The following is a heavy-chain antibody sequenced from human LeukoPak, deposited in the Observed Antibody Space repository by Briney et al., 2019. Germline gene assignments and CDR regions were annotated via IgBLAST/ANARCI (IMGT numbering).Heavy chain of an antibody. CDR1: GYTFTSYD. D-gene: IGHD2-2*01. CDR3: ARGYSVVVVPAAIQGNWFDP. CDR2: MNPNSGNT. Sequence: GASVKVSCKASGYTFTSYDINWVRQATGQGLEWMGWMNPNSGNTGYAQKFQGRVTMTRNTSISTAYMELSSLRSEDTAVYYCARGYSVVVVPAAIQGNWFDPWGQGTLVTVSS. V-gene: IGHV1-8*01. J-gene: IGHJ5*02.